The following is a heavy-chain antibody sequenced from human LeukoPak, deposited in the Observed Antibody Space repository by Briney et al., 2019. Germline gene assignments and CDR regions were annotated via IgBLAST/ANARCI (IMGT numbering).Heavy chain of an antibody. CDR1: GYSISSGYY. CDR2: IYHSGST. Sequence: PSETLSLTCAVSGYSISSGYYWVWIRQPPGKGLEWIGSIYHSGSTYYNPSLKSRVTISVDTSKNQFSLKLSSVTAADTAVYYCATRSSQFNFDYWGQGTLVTVSS. D-gene: IGHD2-2*01. V-gene: IGHV4-38-2*01. CDR3: ATRSSQFNFDY. J-gene: IGHJ4*02.